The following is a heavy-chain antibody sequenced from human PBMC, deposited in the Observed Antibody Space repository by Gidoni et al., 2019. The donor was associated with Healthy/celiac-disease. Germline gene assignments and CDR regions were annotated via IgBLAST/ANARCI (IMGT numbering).Heavy chain of an antibody. CDR2: IYYSGST. Sequence: QLQLQESGPGLVKPSETLSLNCTVSGGSISSSSYYWGWIRQPPGKGLEWIGSIYYSGSTYYNPSLKSRVTISVDTSKNQFSLKLSSVTAADTAVYYCASRSETYYGMDVWGQGTTVTVSS. CDR1: GGSISSSSYY. V-gene: IGHV4-39*01. CDR3: ASRSETYYGMDV. J-gene: IGHJ6*02.